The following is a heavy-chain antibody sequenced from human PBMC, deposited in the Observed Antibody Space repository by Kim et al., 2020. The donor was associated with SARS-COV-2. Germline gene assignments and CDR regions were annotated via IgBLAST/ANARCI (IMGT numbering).Heavy chain of an antibody. CDR2: INHSGST. CDR1: GGSFSGYY. CDR3: ARGKQLGPKGY. V-gene: IGHV4-34*01. D-gene: IGHD6-6*01. Sequence: SETLSLTCAVYGGSFSGYYWSWIRQPPGKGLEWIGEINHSGSTNYNPSLKSRVTISVDTSKNQFSLKLSSVTAADTAVYYCARGKQLGPKGYWGQGTLVTVSS. J-gene: IGHJ4*02.